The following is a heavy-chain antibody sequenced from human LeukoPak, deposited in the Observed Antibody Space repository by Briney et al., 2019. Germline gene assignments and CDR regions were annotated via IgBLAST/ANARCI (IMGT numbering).Heavy chain of an antibody. Sequence: GGSLRLSCAASGFTVSSNYMSWVRQAPGKGLEWVSVIYSGGSTYYADSVKGRFTISRDNSKNTLYLQMNSLRAEDTAVYYCAVYYSSGPIAYWGQGTLVTVSS. CDR2: IYSGGST. CDR3: AVYYSSGPIAY. D-gene: IGHD3-22*01. V-gene: IGHV3-66*01. J-gene: IGHJ4*02. CDR1: GFTVSSNY.